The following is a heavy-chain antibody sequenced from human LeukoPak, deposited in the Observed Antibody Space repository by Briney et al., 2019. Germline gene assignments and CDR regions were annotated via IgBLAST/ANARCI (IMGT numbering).Heavy chain of an antibody. D-gene: IGHD6-13*01. V-gene: IGHV3-48*03. CDR2: ISSSGSTI. CDR3: AKDIGRGYSSSWSYFDY. Sequence: GGSLRLSRAASGFTFSSYEMNWVRQAPGKGLEWVSYISSSGSTIYYADSVKGRFTISRDNAKNSLYLQMNSLRAEDTALYYCAKDIGRGYSSSWSYFDYWGQGTLVTVSS. CDR1: GFTFSSYE. J-gene: IGHJ4*02.